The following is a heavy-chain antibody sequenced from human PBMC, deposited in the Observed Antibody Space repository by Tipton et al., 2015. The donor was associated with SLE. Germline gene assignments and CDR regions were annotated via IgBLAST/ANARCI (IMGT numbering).Heavy chain of an antibody. J-gene: IGHJ3*02. CDR3: ARNRGSGQQAAFEI. Sequence: TLSPTCAVYGGSFSGYYWSWIRQPPGKGLGWIGEINHSGSTHYNPSLKSRVIISVDTSKNQLSLKLNSVTAADTTMYYCARNRGSGQQAAFEIWGQGTMVTVSS. CDR2: INHSGST. V-gene: IGHV4-34*01. D-gene: IGHD2-15*01. CDR1: GGSFSGYY.